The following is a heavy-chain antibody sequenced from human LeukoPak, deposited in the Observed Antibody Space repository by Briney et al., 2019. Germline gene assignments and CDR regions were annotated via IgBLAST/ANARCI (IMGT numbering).Heavy chain of an antibody. Sequence: PGGCLRLSCAASGFTFSSYWMSWVRPAPGKGLEWVANLKQDGSEKYYVDSVKGRFTISRDNAKNSLYLQMNSLRAEDTAVYYCARDLNNYYDSSGYGYWGQGTLVTVSS. CDR2: LKQDGSEK. V-gene: IGHV3-7*05. CDR1: GFTFSSYW. D-gene: IGHD3-22*01. CDR3: ARDLNNYYDSSGYGY. J-gene: IGHJ4*02.